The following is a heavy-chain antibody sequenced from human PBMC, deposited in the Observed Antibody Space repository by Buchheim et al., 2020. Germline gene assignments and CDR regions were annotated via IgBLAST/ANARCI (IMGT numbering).Heavy chain of an antibody. CDR3: ARSLTS. CDR1: GFTFSTDD. Sequence: EVQLVESGGGLVQPGGSLRLSCTASGFTFSTDDIHWVRQAPGKGLEWVSYITPGINVKRYADFVRGRFTVSRDTATKSVYLQMNSLRVEDTAVYFCARSLTSWGQGTL. CDR2: ITPGINVK. J-gene: IGHJ5*02. D-gene: IGHD3-16*01. V-gene: IGHV3-48*04.